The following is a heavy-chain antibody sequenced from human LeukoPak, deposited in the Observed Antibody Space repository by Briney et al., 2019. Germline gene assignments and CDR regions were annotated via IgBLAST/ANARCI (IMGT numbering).Heavy chain of an antibody. CDR3: GTNRYSGSLSPFDI. V-gene: IGHV3-23*01. Sequence: PSETLSLTCTVSGGSISSSSYYWGWIRQPPGKGLEWVSAISGGGGNTYYADSVKGRFTISRDNSKNTLYLQMNSLRAEDTAVYYCGTNRYSGSLSPFDIWGQGTMVTVSS. CDR1: GGSISSSSYY. CDR2: ISGGGGNT. J-gene: IGHJ3*02. D-gene: IGHD1-26*01.